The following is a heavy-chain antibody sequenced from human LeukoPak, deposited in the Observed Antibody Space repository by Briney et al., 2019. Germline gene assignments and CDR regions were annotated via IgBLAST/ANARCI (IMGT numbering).Heavy chain of an antibody. D-gene: IGHD2-2*01. CDR2: IYYTGST. V-gene: IGHV4-59*01. Sequence: SETLSLTCTVSGGSINNYWWSWIRQPPGKGLEWIGYIYYTGSTNYNPSLKSRVTMSVDTSKIQFSLKLSSVTTADTAVYYCASTSSTINFDYWGQGTLVTVSS. J-gene: IGHJ4*02. CDR1: GGSINNYW. CDR3: ASTSSTINFDY.